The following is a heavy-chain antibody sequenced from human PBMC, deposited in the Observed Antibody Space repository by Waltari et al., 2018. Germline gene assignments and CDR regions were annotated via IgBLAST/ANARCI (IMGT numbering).Heavy chain of an antibody. CDR2: INQDGNGL. V-gene: IGHV3-7*01. CDR1: GFTFSTYW. CDR3: ARVPLPWYLDY. J-gene: IGHJ4*02. Sequence: EVQVVESGGGLVQPGGSLRLSCAASGFTFSTYWMTWVRRAPGKGLEWVANINQDGNGLHYVDSVRGRFTISRDNAKNSMFLQMNSLRAEDTAVYYCARVPLPWYLDYWGQGTLVTVSS.